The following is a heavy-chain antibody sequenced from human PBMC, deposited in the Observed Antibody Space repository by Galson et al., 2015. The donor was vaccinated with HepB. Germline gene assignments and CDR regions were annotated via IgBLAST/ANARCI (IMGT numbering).Heavy chain of an antibody. J-gene: IGHJ3*02. CDR2: ISYDGSNK. CDR1: GFTFSGYG. Sequence: SLRLSCAASGFTFSGYGMHWVRQAPGKGLEWVAVISYDGSNKYYADSVKGRLIISRDNSKNTLYLQMNSLRPEDTAVYYCAKNLMVRGVIADDPFDIWGQGTMVTVSS. D-gene: IGHD3-10*01. CDR3: AKNLMVRGVIADDPFDI. V-gene: IGHV3-30*18.